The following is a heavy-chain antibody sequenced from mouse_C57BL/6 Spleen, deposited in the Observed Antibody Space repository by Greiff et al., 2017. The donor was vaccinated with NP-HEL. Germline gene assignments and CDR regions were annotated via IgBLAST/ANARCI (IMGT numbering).Heavy chain of an antibody. CDR1: GFTFSSYA. J-gene: IGHJ4*01. D-gene: IGHD1-1*01. CDR2: ISDGGSYT. CDR3: ARDDHYGSSWGDY. V-gene: IGHV5-4*01. Sequence: EVKLMESGGGLVKPGGSLKLSCAASGFTFSSYAMSWVRQTPEKRLEWVATISDGGSYTYYPDNVKGRFTISRDNAKNNLYLQMSHLKSEDTAMYYCARDDHYGSSWGDYWGQGTSVTVSS.